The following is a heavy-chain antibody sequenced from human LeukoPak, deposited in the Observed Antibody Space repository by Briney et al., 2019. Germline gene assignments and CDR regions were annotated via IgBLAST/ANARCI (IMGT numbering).Heavy chain of an antibody. CDR1: GYTFTSYG. V-gene: IGHV1-8*02. CDR3: ARGGYCSGGSCYKSYYYYYYMDV. CDR2: MNPNSGNT. J-gene: IGHJ6*03. D-gene: IGHD2-15*01. Sequence: ASVKVSCKASGYTFTSYGISWVRQATGQGLEWMGWMNPNSGNTGYAQKFQGRVTMTRNTSISTAYMELSSLRSEDTAVYYCARGGYCSGGSCYKSYYYYYYMDVWGKGTTVTISS.